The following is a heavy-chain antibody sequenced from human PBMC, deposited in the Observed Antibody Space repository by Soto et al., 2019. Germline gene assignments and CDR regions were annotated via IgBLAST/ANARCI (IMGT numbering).Heavy chain of an antibody. V-gene: IGHV1-69*13. D-gene: IGHD3-22*01. J-gene: IGHJ4*02. CDR3: ARETYYYDSSGYYYFDY. Sequence: SVNVSCKASGGTFSSYAISWVRQAPGQGLEWMGGIIPIFGTANYAQKFQGRVTITADESTSTAYMELSSLRSEDTAVYYCARETYYYDSSGYYYFDYWGQGTLVTVSS. CDR1: GGTFSSYA. CDR2: IIPIFGTA.